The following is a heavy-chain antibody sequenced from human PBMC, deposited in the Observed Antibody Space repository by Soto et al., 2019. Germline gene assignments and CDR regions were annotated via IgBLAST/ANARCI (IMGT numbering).Heavy chain of an antibody. D-gene: IGHD4-4*01. CDR2: MNPNSGNT. CDR3: ARVTSLYYYYYYMDV. J-gene: IGHJ6*03. V-gene: IGHV1-8*02. Sequence: ASVKVSCKASGYTFTGNYMHWVRQAPGQGLEWMGWMNPNSGNTSYAQKFQGRVTMTRNTSISTAYMELSSLRSEDTAVYYCARVTSLYYYYYYMDVWGKGTTVTVSS. CDR1: GYTFTGNY.